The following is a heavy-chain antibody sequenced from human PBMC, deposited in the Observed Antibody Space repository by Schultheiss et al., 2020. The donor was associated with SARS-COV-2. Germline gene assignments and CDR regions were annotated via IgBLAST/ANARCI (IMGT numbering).Heavy chain of an antibody. CDR2: INTNTGNP. D-gene: IGHD3-10*01. CDR3: ARGGVRGVIPKYDGMDV. J-gene: IGHJ6*02. Sequence: ASVKVSCKASGYTFTSYAMNWVRQAPGQGLEWMGWINTNTGNPTYAQGFTGRFVFSLDTSVSTAYLQISSLKAEDTAVYYCARGGVRGVIPKYDGMDVWGQGTTVTVSS. V-gene: IGHV7-4-1*02. CDR1: GYTFTSYA.